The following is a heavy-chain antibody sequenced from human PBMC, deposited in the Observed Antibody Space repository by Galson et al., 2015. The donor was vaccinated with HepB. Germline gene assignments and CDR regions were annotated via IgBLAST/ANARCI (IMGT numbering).Heavy chain of an antibody. CDR1: GGSIFSRDNY. CDR2: FSYTGNT. D-gene: IGHD3-3*01. CDR3: ARQWDDFWSGYEGYFQY. V-gene: IGHV4-39*01. Sequence: ETLSLTCIVSGGSIFSRDNYWGWIRQPPGKGLEWIGTFSYTGNTYYNPSLESRVTIFVDTAENQISLRLTSVTAADTAVYYCARQWDDFWSGYEGYFQYWGQGTLVSVSS. J-gene: IGHJ1*01.